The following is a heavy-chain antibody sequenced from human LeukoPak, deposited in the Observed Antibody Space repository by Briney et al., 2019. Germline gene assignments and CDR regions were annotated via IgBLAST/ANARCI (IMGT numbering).Heavy chain of an antibody. CDR3: ARGTWDIVVVPAAVDY. D-gene: IGHD2-2*01. CDR2: ISSSSSYI. J-gene: IGHJ4*02. Sequence: GGSLRLSCAASGFTFSSYSMNWVRQAPGKGLEWVSSISSSSSYIYYADSVKGRFTISRDNAKNSLYLQMNSLRAEDTAVYYCARGTWDIVVVPAAVDYWGQGTLVTVSS. V-gene: IGHV3-21*01. CDR1: GFTFSSYS.